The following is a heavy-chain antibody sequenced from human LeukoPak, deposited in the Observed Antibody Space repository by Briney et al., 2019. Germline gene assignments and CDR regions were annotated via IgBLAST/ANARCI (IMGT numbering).Heavy chain of an antibody. Sequence: ASVKVSCKASGYTFTAYYMHWVRQAPGQGLEWMGWINPNSGGTNYAQKFQGRVTMTRDTSISTAYMELSRLRSDDTAVYYCARCSGYSSSWCEYWGQGTLVTVSS. V-gene: IGHV1-2*02. CDR3: ARCSGYSSSWCEY. D-gene: IGHD6-13*01. CDR2: INPNSGGT. J-gene: IGHJ4*02. CDR1: GYTFTAYY.